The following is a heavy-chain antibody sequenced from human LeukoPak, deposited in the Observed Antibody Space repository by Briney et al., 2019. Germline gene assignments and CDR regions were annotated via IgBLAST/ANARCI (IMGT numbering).Heavy chain of an antibody. CDR2: IYIGDNP. Sequence: GGSLRLSCAASGLTVSSSYMSWVRQAPGKGLEWVSIIYIGDNPHYADSVKGRFTISRHNSKNTLYLQMDNLRAEDTAVYYCARVRPWVFDYWGQGTLVTVSS. V-gene: IGHV3-53*04. CDR3: ARVRPWVFDY. J-gene: IGHJ4*02. CDR1: GLTVSSSY.